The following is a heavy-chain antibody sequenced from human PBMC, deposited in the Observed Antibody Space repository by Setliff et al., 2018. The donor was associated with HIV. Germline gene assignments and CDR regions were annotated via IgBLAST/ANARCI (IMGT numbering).Heavy chain of an antibody. J-gene: IGHJ4*02. D-gene: IGHD6-19*01. V-gene: IGHV4-59*08. CDR3: ARRRGQKATGWYYFDF. Sequence: PSETLSLTCTVSGGSISSYYWSWIRQPPGKGLEWIGYIYYSGSTNYNPSLKSRVSISVDTSKRQFSLKLTSVTAGDSALYYCARRRGQKATGWYYFDFWGQGAMVTVSS. CDR2: IYYSGST. CDR1: GGSISSYY.